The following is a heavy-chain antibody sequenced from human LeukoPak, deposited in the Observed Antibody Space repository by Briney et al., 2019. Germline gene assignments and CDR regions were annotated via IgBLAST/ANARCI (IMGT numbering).Heavy chain of an antibody. J-gene: IGHJ4*02. D-gene: IGHD1-26*01. CDR3: AKDRSIGTYYTFDH. Sequence: GGSLRLPCAASGFTFSDYNMRWIRQAPGKGLEWVSSISASAAMTYYADSVKGRFTVSRDNSNNRLYLQMSGLTAADTAVYYCAKDRSIGTYYTFDHWGQGTLVTVSS. CDR2: ISASAAMT. CDR1: GFTFSDYN. V-gene: IGHV3-23*01.